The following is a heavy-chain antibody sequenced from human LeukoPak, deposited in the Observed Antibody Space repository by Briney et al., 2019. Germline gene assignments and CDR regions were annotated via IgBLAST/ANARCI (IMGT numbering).Heavy chain of an antibody. D-gene: IGHD3-10*01. V-gene: IGHV3-53*01. CDR3: ARVGDYYGSKDLDY. CDR2: IYSGGST. Sequence: GGSLRLSCAASGFTVSSNYMSWVRQAPGKGLEWVSVIYSGGSTYYADSVKGRFTISRDNSKNTLYLQMNSLRAEDTAVYYCARVGDYYGSKDLDYWGQGTLVTVSS. CDR1: GFTVSSNY. J-gene: IGHJ4*02.